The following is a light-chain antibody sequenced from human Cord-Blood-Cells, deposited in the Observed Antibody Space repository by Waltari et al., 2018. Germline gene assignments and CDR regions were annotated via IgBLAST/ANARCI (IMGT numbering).Light chain of an antibody. Sequence: EIVLTQSPGTLSLSPGERATLSCRASQSVSSSYLAWYQRKPGQAPRLLIYGASSRATGIPDRFSGSGSGTDFTLTISRLEPVDFAVYYCQQYGSSPLTFGGGTKVEIK. V-gene: IGKV3-20*01. CDR1: QSVSSSY. CDR3: QQYGSSPLT. J-gene: IGKJ4*01. CDR2: GAS.